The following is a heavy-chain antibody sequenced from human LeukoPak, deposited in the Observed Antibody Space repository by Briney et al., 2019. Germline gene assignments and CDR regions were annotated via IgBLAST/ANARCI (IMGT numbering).Heavy chain of an antibody. CDR2: IYGGGST. CDR3: AREIIQLPGYFDY. D-gene: IGHD5-18*01. Sequence: GGSLRLSCAASGFTVSSNYMSWVRQAPGKGLEWVSVIYGGGSTYYADSVKGRFTISRDNSKNTLYLQMNSLRAEDTAVYYCAREIIQLPGYFDYWGQGTLVTVSS. CDR1: GFTVSSNY. J-gene: IGHJ4*02. V-gene: IGHV3-53*01.